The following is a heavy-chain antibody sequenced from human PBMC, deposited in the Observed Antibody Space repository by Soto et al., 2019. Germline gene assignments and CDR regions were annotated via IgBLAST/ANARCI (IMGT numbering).Heavy chain of an antibody. V-gene: IGHV1-18*01. D-gene: IGHD2-15*01. CDR3: ARDHSLSRQYAPDY. J-gene: IGHJ4*02. Sequence: ASLNCCCKASVYTDTGYDFSWVRQAAGQGLEWMGWISADSGNTNYAQKFQGRFTMTTDTATSKAYMELRSLTSADTAVYYCARDHSLSRQYAPDYWGQGTLVTVSS. CDR1: VYTDTGYD. CDR2: ISADSGNT.